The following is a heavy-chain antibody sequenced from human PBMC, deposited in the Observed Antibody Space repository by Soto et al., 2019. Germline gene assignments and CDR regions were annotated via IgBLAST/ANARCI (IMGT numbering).Heavy chain of an antibody. D-gene: IGHD1-26*01. V-gene: IGHV3-30-3*01. Sequence: GGSLRLSCAASGFTFSSYAMHWVRQAPGKGLEWVAVISYDGSNKYYADSVKGRFTISRDNSKNTLYLQMNSLRAEDTAVYYCARDKGGSYHDALYYFDYWGQGTLVTVSS. J-gene: IGHJ4*02. CDR3: ARDKGGSYHDALYYFDY. CDR1: GFTFSSYA. CDR2: ISYDGSNK.